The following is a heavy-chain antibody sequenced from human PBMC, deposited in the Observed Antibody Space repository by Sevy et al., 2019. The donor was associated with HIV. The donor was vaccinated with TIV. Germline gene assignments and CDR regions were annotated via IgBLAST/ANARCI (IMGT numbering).Heavy chain of an antibody. V-gene: IGHV4-38-2*01. Sequence: SETLSLTCAVSNYSISSGYYWGWIRQSPGKGLEWIGNIYHSGSTYYNPSLKSRVTISVDASKNYLSLRLTSVTAADTAVYYCARASGGDRLYYYGMDVWGQGTTVTVSS. D-gene: IGHD2-15*01. CDR3: ARASGGDRLYYYGMDV. CDR2: IYHSGST. CDR1: NYSISSGYY. J-gene: IGHJ6*02.